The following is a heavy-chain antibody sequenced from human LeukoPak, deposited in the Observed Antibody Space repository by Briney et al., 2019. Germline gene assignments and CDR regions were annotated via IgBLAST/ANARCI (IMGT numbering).Heavy chain of an antibody. CDR3: ARIDTYYYDSSGYYSAFDI. D-gene: IGHD3-22*01. CDR2: NNWNGGST. CDR1: GYTFDNYG. J-gene: IGHJ3*02. Sequence: GGSLRLSCAASGYTFDNYGMSWVPQAPGKGLEWVSGNNWNGGSTGYADSVKGRFTISRDNAKNSLYLQMNSLRAEDTALYYCARIDTYYYDSSGYYSAFDIWGQGTIVTVSS. V-gene: IGHV3-20*04.